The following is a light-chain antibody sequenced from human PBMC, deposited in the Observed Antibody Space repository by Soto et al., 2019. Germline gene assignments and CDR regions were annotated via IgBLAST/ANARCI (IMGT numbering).Light chain of an antibody. Sequence: DIVMTQSPDSLAVSLGERATIKCKSSQSVLYSSNNKNYLAWYQQKPGQPPKLLIYWASTRESGVPDRFSGSGSATDFTLTIRSLQAEYVAVYYCQQHFSTPRTCGGENKVDLK. CDR3: QQHFSTPRT. J-gene: IGKJ4*01. CDR2: WAS. V-gene: IGKV4-1*01. CDR1: QSVLYSSNNKNY.